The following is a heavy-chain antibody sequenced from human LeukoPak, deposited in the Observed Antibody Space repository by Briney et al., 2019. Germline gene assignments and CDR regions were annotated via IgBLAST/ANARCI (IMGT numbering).Heavy chain of an antibody. CDR2: ISAYNGNT. V-gene: IGHV1-18*01. J-gene: IGHJ6*02. CDR1: GYTFTSYG. Sequence: ASVKVSCKASGYTFTSYGISWVRQAPGQGLEWMGWISAYNGNTNYAQKLQGRVTLTTDTSTSTAYMELRSLRSDDTAVYYCARDPDYGANGAYYYYGMDVWGQGTTVTVSS. D-gene: IGHD4-17*01. CDR3: ARDPDYGANGAYYYYGMDV.